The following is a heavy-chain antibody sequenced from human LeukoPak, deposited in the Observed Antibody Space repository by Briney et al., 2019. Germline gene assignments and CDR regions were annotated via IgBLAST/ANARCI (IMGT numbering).Heavy chain of an antibody. CDR3: ARSFHTYYYGSGFYGMDV. V-gene: IGHV4-59*01. D-gene: IGHD3-10*01. Sequence: PPQTLSLTCTVSGASISIYYWSWIRQPPGKGLEWNGYIYYSGSTNNNPSLKSRFTISVDTSKNQFSLKLSSVTAADTAVYYCARSFHTYYYGSGFYGMDVWGQGTTVTVSS. CDR1: GASISIYY. J-gene: IGHJ6*02. CDR2: IYYSGST.